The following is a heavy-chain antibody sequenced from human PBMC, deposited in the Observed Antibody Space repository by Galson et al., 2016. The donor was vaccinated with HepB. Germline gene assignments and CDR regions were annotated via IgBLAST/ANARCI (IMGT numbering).Heavy chain of an antibody. CDR2: ISGSGGST. CDR1: GFTFSSYA. CDR3: AKESGLWNVKTDFDY. D-gene: IGHD1-1*01. V-gene: IGHV3-23*01. Sequence: SLRLSCAASGFTFSSYAMSWVRQAPGKGLEWVSAISGSGGSTYYADTVKGRFTISRDNSKNTLYLQINSLRADDTAVYYCAKESGLWNVKTDFDYWGQGTVVTVSS. J-gene: IGHJ4*02.